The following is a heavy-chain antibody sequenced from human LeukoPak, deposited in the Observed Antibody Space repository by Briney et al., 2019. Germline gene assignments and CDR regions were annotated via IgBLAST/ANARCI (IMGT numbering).Heavy chain of an antibody. CDR3: ARLNSAMVHHFDY. J-gene: IGHJ4*02. CDR2: IRQDGGEI. V-gene: IGHV3-7*01. D-gene: IGHD5-18*01. Sequence: GGSLRLSCAASGFTFSSYSMNWVRQAPGKGLEWVANIRQDGGEIYYVDSVKGRFTISRDNAKNSLYLQMNSLRAEDTAVYYCARLNSAMVHHFDYWGQGTLVPVSS. CDR1: GFTFSSYS.